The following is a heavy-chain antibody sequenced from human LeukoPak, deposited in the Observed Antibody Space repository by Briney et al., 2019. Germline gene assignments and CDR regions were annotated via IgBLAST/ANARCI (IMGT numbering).Heavy chain of an antibody. D-gene: IGHD5-12*01. CDR2: IIPIFGTA. Sequence: ASVKVSCKASGYTFTSYYMHWVRQAPGQGLEWMGGIIPIFGTANYAQKFQGRVTITADESTSTAYMELSSLRSEDTAVYYCAREGGFEAYYYYGMDVWGQGTTVTVSS. CDR1: GYTFTSYY. CDR3: AREGGFEAYYYYGMDV. V-gene: IGHV1-69*13. J-gene: IGHJ6*02.